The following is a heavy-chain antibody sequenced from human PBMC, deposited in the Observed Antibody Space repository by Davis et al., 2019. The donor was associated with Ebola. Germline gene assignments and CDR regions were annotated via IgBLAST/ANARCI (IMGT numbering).Heavy chain of an antibody. V-gene: IGHV3-7*01. CDR3: TRGHYNSQYGGNAF. CDR1: GFTLSSYW. Sequence: PGGSLRLSCAVSGFTLSSYWMMWVRQAPGKGLEWVANIREEDSEKSYGDSVRGRFTISRDNDKSVLFLQMNNLRVEDTAIYYCTRGHYNSQYGGNAFWGQGTLVTVST. CDR2: IREEDSEK. D-gene: IGHD4-23*01. J-gene: IGHJ4*02.